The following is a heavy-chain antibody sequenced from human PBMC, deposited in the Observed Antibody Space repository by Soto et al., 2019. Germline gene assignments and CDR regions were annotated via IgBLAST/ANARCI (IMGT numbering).Heavy chain of an antibody. CDR3: ARGSVNWFDP. CDR1: GGSISSYY. V-gene: IGHV4-4*07. J-gene: IGHJ5*02. Sequence: SSETLSLTCTVSGGSISSYYWSWIRQPAGKGLEWIGRIFTSGSTNYNPSLKSRVTLSVDTSKNQFSLKLSSVTAADTAEYYCARGSVNWFDPWGQGTLVTVSS. CDR2: IFTSGST.